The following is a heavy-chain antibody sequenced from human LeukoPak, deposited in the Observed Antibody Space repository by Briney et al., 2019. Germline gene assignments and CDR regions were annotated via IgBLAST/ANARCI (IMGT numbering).Heavy chain of an antibody. CDR3: ARDRGRPYGSGSFDY. CDR1: GYTFTSYG. CDR2: ISAYNGNT. V-gene: IGHV1-18*01. J-gene: IGHJ4*02. D-gene: IGHD3-10*01. Sequence: ASVKVSCKASGYTFTSYGISWVRPAPGQGLEWMGWISAYNGNTNYAQKLQGRVTMTTDTSTSTAYMELRSLRSDDTAVYYCARDRGRPYGSGSFDYWGQGTLVTVSS.